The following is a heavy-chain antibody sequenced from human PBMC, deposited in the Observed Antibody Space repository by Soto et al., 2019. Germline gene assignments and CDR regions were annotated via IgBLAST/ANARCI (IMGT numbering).Heavy chain of an antibody. D-gene: IGHD2-21*02. V-gene: IGHV3-21*01. CDR2: ISSSDKYI. Sequence: GSLRLSCVASRFTFSNFGLNWVRQAPGKGLEWVSSISSSDKYIYYADSVKSRFTISRDNAKNSLSLQMNSLRADDTAVYYCARVFCRGDCLSPLDYWGQGTLVTVSS. J-gene: IGHJ4*02. CDR3: ARVFCRGDCLSPLDY. CDR1: RFTFSNFG.